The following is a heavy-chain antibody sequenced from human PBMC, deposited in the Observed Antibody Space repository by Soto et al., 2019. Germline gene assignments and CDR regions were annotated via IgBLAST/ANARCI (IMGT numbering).Heavy chain of an antibody. Sequence: QVQLQQWGAGLLKPSETLSLTCAVYGGSFSGYYWSWIRQPPGKGLEWIGEINHSGSTNYNPSLKSRVTISVDTSKNQFSLKLSSVTAADTAVYYCARFGARLRDFDWVNWFDPWGQGTLVTVSS. J-gene: IGHJ5*02. V-gene: IGHV4-34*01. CDR2: INHSGST. D-gene: IGHD3-9*01. CDR3: ARFGARLRDFDWVNWFDP. CDR1: GGSFSGYY.